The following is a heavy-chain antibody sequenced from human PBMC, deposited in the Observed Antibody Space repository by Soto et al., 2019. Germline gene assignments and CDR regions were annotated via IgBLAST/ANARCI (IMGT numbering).Heavy chain of an antibody. CDR1: GYTFTSYD. V-gene: IGHV1-8*01. D-gene: IGHD6-13*01. CDR3: ARRGYSSSWYYYYYYGMDV. CDR2: MNPNSGNT. J-gene: IGHJ6*02. Sequence: QVQLMQSGAEVKKPGASVKVSCKASGYTFTSYDINWVRQATGQGLEWMGWMNPNSGNTGYAQKFQGRVTMTRNTSISTAYMELSSLRSEDTAVYYCARRGYSSSWYYYYYYGMDVWGQGTTVTVSS.